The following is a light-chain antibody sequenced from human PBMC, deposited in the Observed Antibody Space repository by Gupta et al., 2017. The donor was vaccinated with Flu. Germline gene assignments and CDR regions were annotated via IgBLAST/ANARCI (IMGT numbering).Light chain of an antibody. CDR1: QGRVHRDVSCY. J-gene: IGKJ2*01. CDR2: NAS. V-gene: IGKV2-30*02. Sequence: VTLGQPSAIDCSSCQGRVHRDVSCYVYWYQQRPGQSPRRLIYNASNRDAGVPVRISGSGSGTDFTLKISRVEAEDVGVYYWKQGESCPYAFGQGTKLDI. CDR3: KQGESCPYA.